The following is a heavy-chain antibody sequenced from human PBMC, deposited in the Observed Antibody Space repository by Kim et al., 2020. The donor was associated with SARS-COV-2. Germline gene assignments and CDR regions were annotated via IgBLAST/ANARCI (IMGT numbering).Heavy chain of an antibody. CDR2: IYYSGST. V-gene: IGHV4-31*03. D-gene: IGHD1-26*01. CDR3: ARAREEPEYYFDY. CDR1: VGSISCGGYY. J-gene: IGHJ4*02. Sequence: SETLSLTCTVSVGSISCGGYYWSWIRQHPGKGLEWIGYIYYSGSTYYNPSLKSRVTISVDTSKNQCSPKLSSVTAADTAVYYCARAREEPEYYFDYWGQGTLVPVSS.